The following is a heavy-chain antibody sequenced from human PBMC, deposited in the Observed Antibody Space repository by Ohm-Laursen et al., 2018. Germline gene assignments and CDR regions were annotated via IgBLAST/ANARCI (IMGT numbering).Heavy chain of an antibody. D-gene: IGHD3-10*01. Sequence: SLRLSCAASGFTFDDYAMHWVRQAPGKGLEWVSGISWNSGSIGYADSVKGRFTISRDNAKNSLYLQMHSLRDEDTAVYYCARRGMTAFDIWGQGTMVTVSS. CDR3: ARRGMTAFDI. V-gene: IGHV3-9*01. CDR1: GFTFDDYA. CDR2: ISWNSGSI. J-gene: IGHJ3*02.